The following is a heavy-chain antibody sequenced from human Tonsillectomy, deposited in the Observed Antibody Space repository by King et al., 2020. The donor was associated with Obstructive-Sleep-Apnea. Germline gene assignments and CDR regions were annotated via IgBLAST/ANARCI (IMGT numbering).Heavy chain of an antibody. J-gene: IGHJ4*02. CDR2: IRFDGTKR. D-gene: IGHD1-1*01. CDR1: EFTFGDYG. V-gene: IGHV3-30*02. Sequence: QVQLVESGGGVVQPGGSLRLSCSASEFTFGDYGMHWVRQAPGKGLEWVTFIRFDGTKRDYADSVKGRFTISRDNSKNTLFLQMNSLRTEDTAVYYCAKDTSRWNDEFSFDHWGQGTLVTVSS. CDR3: AKDTSRWNDEFSFDH.